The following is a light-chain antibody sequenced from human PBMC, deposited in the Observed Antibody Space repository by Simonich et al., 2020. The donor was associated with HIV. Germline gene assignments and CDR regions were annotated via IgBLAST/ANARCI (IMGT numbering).Light chain of an antibody. J-gene: IGKJ1*01. Sequence: DIQMTQSPSTLSASVGDTVTITCRASQSISDWLAWYQQKPGKAPKLLLYAASRLESGVPSRFRGSGSGTDYTLTISSLQPEDFATYYCQQYFSTPPWTFGRGTRVEIK. CDR2: AAS. V-gene: IGKV1-NL1*01. CDR3: QQYFSTPPWT. CDR1: QSISDW.